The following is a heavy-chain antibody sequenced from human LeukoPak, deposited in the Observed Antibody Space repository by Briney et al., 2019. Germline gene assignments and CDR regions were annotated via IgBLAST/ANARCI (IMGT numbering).Heavy chain of an antibody. V-gene: IGHV3-48*01. CDR1: GFTFSSYS. CDR2: ISSSSSTI. Sequence: GGSLRLSCAASGFTFSSYSMNWVRQAPGKGLEWVSYISSSSSTIYYADSVKGRFTISRDNAKNSLYLQMNSLRAEDTAVYYCARALNYYHMDVWGKGTTVTVSS. D-gene: IGHD4/OR15-4a*01. CDR3: ARALNYYHMDV. J-gene: IGHJ6*03.